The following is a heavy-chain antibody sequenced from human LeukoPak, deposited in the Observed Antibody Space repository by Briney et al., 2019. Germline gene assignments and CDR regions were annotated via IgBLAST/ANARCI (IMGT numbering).Heavy chain of an antibody. J-gene: IGHJ4*02. V-gene: IGHV3-9*01. CDR3: AKDEGIQVWTYAAVY. Sequence: GGSLRLSCAASGFTFGDYAMHWVRQAPGKGLEWVSGISWNSGSIGYADSVKGRFTISRDNAKNSLFLQMNSLRPEDTALYCCAKDEGIQVWTYAAVYWGQGTLVTVSS. CDR2: ISWNSGSI. CDR1: GFTFGDYA. D-gene: IGHD5-18*01.